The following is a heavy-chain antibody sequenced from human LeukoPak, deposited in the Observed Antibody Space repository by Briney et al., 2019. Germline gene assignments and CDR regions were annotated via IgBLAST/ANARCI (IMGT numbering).Heavy chain of an antibody. V-gene: IGHV1-2*02. CDR2: INPNSGGT. CDR1: GYTFTGYY. CDR3: ARADSSSWYGELGFDP. D-gene: IGHD6-13*01. Sequence: ASVKVSCKASGYTFTGYYMHWVRQAPGQGLEWMGWINPNSGGTNYAQKFQGRVTMTRDTSISTAHMELSRLRSDDTAVYYCARADSSSWYGELGFDPWGQGTLVTVSS. J-gene: IGHJ5*02.